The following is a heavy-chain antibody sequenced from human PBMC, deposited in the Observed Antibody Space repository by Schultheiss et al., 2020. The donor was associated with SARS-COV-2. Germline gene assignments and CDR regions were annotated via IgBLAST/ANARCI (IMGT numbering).Heavy chain of an antibody. Sequence: GGSLRLSCAASGFSFGNYWMYWVRQAPGKGLVWVASIDSDGSTTTNADSVKGRFTISRDNAMDTLYLQMNSLRGEDTAVYYCARGFHYFHYYMDVWGKGTTVTVSS. CDR2: IDSDGSTT. V-gene: IGHV3-74*01. J-gene: IGHJ6*03. CDR1: GFSFGNYW. CDR3: ARGFHYFHYYMDV.